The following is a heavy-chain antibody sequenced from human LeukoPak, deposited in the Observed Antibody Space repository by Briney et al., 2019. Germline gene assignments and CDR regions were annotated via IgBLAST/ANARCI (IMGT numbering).Heavy chain of an antibody. J-gene: IGHJ4*02. Sequence: SETLSLTCTVSNGSLNDYYWSWIRQPPGKGLEWIGYIYHSGSTNYNPSLKSRVSILVDTSKNQFSLKLSPVTDADTAVYYCASMSRIAVAGYFDYWGQGTLVTVSS. CDR1: NGSLNDYY. V-gene: IGHV4-59*12. D-gene: IGHD6-19*01. CDR2: IYHSGST. CDR3: ASMSRIAVAGYFDY.